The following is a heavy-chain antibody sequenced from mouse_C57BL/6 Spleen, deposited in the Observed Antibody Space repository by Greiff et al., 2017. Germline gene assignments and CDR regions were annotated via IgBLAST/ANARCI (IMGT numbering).Heavy chain of an antibody. CDR1: GYSFTGYY. J-gene: IGHJ2*01. CDR3: ARRGYGSSYGY. V-gene: IGHV1-42*01. CDR2: INPSTGGT. D-gene: IGHD1-1*01. Sequence: EVQLVESGPELVKPGASVKISCKASGYSFTGYYMNWVKQSPEKSLEWIGEINPSTGGTTYNQKFKAKATLTVDKSSSTAYMQLKSLTSEDSAVYYCARRGYGSSYGYWGRGTTLTVSS.